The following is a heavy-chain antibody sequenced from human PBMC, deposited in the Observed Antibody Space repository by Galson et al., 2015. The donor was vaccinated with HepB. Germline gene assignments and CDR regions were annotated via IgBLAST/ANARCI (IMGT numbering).Heavy chain of an antibody. J-gene: IGHJ4*02. Sequence: SLRLSCATSGFTFSSYGMHWVRQAPGKGLEWLAFIRYDGVAKKYADSVQGRFAISRDNPKNTLYLQMNSLTAEDTAVYYCAKDWESLPPHSWGQGTLVTVSS. CDR2: IRYDGVAK. CDR1: GFTFSSYG. V-gene: IGHV3-30*02. CDR3: AKDWESLPPHS. D-gene: IGHD3-16*01.